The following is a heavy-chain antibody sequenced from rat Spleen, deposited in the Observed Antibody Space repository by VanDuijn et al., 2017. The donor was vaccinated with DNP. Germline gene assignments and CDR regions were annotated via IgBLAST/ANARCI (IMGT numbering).Heavy chain of an antibody. CDR2: ISSEGRST. CDR1: GFTFSDYY. CDR3: ARGVYYYSATYWYFDF. D-gene: IGHD1-1*01. J-gene: IGHJ1*01. Sequence: EVQLVESGGDLVQPGGSLKLSCVASGFTFSDYYMAWVRQAPTKGLEWVAYISSEGRSTDYGDSVKGRFTISRDNAKSTLYLQMNSLRSEDTATYYCARGVYYYSATYWYFDFWGPGTMVSVSS. V-gene: IGHV5-22*01.